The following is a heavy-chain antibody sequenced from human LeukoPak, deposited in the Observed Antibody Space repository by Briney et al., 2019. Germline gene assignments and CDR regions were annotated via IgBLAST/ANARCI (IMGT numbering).Heavy chain of an antibody. CDR3: ARGRTLRYFDLSTPLYYFVY. J-gene: IGHJ4*02. V-gene: IGHV4-31*03. CDR2: IYYSGST. D-gene: IGHD3-9*01. CDR1: GGSISSGGYY. Sequence: SETLSLTCTASGGSISSGGYYWSWIRQHPGKGLEWIGYIYYSGSTYYNPSLKSRVTISVDTSKNQFSLKLSSVTAADTAVYYCARGRTLRYFDLSTPLYYFVYWGQGTLVTVSS.